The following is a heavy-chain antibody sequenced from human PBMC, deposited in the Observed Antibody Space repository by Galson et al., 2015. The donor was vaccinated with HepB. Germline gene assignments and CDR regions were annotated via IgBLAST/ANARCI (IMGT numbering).Heavy chain of an antibody. CDR1: GFTFSYYW. V-gene: IGHV3-53*01. D-gene: IGHD3-10*01. J-gene: IGHJ4*02. Sequence: SLRLSCAASGFTFSYYWMTWVRQAPGKGLEWVSIIFSGGNTYYTDSVKGRFTISRDNSKNTVSLQMNSLRADDTAVYYCARNWGSGSYPEWFFDYWGQGTLVTVSS. CDR2: IFSGGNT. CDR3: ARNWGSGSYPEWFFDY.